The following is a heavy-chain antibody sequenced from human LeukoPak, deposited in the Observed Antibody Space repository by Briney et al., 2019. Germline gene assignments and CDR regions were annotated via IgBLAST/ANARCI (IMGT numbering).Heavy chain of an antibody. CDR2: MNQDGSEI. CDR1: GFTFSTSW. V-gene: IGHV3-7*04. CDR3: VRAHHPGGWFDP. J-gene: IGHJ5*02. Sequence: GGSLRLSCAASGFTFSTSWMTWIRQAPGKGLEWVASMNQDGSEIHYVDSVKGRFTISRDNAKNSLFLQMNSLTADDTAVHYCVRAHHPGGWFDPWGQGTLVTVSS. D-gene: IGHD3-10*01.